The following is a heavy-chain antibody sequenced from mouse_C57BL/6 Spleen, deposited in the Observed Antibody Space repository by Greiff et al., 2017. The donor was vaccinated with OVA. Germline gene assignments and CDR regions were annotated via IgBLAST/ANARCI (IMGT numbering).Heavy chain of an antibody. Sequence: QVQLKQSGPELVKPGASVKISCKASGYAFSSSWMNWVKQRPGKGLEWIGRIYPGDGDTNYNGKFKGKATLTADKSSSTAYMQLSSLTSEDSAVYFCARPETAQASWCAYWGQGTLVTVSA. D-gene: IGHD3-2*02. J-gene: IGHJ3*01. CDR1: GYAFSSSW. CDR3: ARPETAQASWCAY. CDR2: IYPGDGDT. V-gene: IGHV1-82*01.